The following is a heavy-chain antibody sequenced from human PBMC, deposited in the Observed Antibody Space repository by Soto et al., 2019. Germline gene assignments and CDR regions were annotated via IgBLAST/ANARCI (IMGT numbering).Heavy chain of an antibody. CDR2: IYYSGST. Sequence: ETLSLTCTVSGGSISSSSYYWGWIRQPPGKGLEWIGSIYYSGSTYYNPSLKSRVTISVDTSKNQFSLKLSSVTAADTAVYYCARHGMGATRYYFDYWGQGTLVTVSS. J-gene: IGHJ4*02. CDR3: ARHGMGATRYYFDY. D-gene: IGHD1-26*01. CDR1: GGSISSSSYY. V-gene: IGHV4-39*01.